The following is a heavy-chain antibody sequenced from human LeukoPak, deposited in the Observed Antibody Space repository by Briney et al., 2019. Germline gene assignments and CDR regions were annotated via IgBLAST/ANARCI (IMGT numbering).Heavy chain of an antibody. CDR2: IYHSGKT. Sequence: SETLSLTCAVSGYSISSGYHWGWVRQPPGKGLEWIGSIYHSGKTYYNPSLKSRVTISVDTSMNQFSLQLSSVTAADTAVYYCARTLYCSGKTCYSPELFHSWGQGTLVTVSS. D-gene: IGHD2-15*01. CDR1: GYSISSGYH. J-gene: IGHJ4*02. V-gene: IGHV4-38-2*01. CDR3: ARTLYCSGKTCYSPELFHS.